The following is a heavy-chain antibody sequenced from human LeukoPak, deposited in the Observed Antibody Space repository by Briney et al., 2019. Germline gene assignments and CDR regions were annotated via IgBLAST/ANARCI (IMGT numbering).Heavy chain of an antibody. CDR2: ISGDGSTT. J-gene: IGHJ5*02. V-gene: IGHV3-74*01. CDR3: VKGVAAS. Sequence: GGSLRLSCAASGFTFRNSWLHWVRQAPGKGLVWVSRISGDGSTTHYADSVKGRFTISRDNAKNTVYLQMNSLRAEDTAVYYCVKGVAASWGQGTLVTVSS. CDR1: GFTFRNSW. D-gene: IGHD6-13*01.